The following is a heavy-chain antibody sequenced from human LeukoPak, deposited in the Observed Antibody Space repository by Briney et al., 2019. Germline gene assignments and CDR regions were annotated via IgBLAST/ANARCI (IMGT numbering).Heavy chain of an antibody. Sequence: ASVKVSCKASGYTFTSYDINWERQATGQGPEWMGWMNPNSGNTGYGQKFQGRVTMTRDTSISTAYMELRSLRSEDTAVYYCARGRLTTVTTWYYHGMDVWGQGTTVTVSS. J-gene: IGHJ6*02. CDR3: ARGRLTTVTTWYYHGMDV. CDR2: MNPNSGNT. V-gene: IGHV1-8*01. D-gene: IGHD4-17*01. CDR1: GYTFTSYD.